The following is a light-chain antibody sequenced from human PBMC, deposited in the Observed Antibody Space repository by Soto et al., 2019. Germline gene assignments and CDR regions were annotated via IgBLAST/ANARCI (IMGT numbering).Light chain of an antibody. J-gene: IGKJ1*01. Sequence: EIVMTQSPATLSVSPGERVTLSCRASQSVSSDLAWYQQKPGQALRLLIYGASTRPTGIPARFSGGGSETDFTLTISSLQSEDFAVYYCQQYHNWPPRTFGQGTKVEIK. V-gene: IGKV3-15*01. CDR1: QSVSSD. CDR2: GAS. CDR3: QQYHNWPPRT.